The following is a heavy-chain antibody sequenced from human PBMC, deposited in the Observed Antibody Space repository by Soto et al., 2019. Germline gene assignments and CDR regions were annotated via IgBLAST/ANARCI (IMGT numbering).Heavy chain of an antibody. CDR2: IYHSGST. Sequence: KSSETLSLTCAVSGGSISSGGYSWSWIRQPPGKGLEWIGYIYHSGSTYYNPSLKSRVTISVDRSKNQFSLKLSSVTAADTAVYYCAGSSGDYYYGMDVWGQGTTVTVSS. CDR1: GGSISSGGYS. V-gene: IGHV4-30-2*01. CDR3: AGSSGDYYYGMDV. J-gene: IGHJ6*02. D-gene: IGHD6-6*01.